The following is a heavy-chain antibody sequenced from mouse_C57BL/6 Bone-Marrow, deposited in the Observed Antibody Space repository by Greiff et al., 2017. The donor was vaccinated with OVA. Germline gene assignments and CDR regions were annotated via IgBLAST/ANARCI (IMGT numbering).Heavy chain of an antibody. J-gene: IGHJ2*01. CDR2: IHPNSGST. CDR1: GYTFTSYW. CDR3: ARWGVLHYSYYFDY. Sequence: VQLQQSGAELVKPGASVKLSCKASGYTFTSYWMHWVKQRPGQGLEWIGMIHPNSGSTNYNEKFKSKATLTVDKSSSTAYMQLSSLTSEDSAVYYCARWGVLHYSYYFDYWGQGTTLTVSS. D-gene: IGHD1-1*01. V-gene: IGHV1-64*01.